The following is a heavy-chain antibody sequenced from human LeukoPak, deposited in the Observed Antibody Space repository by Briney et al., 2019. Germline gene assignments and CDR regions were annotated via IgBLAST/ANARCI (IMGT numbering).Heavy chain of an antibody. J-gene: IGHJ4*02. D-gene: IGHD2-8*01. V-gene: IGHV7-4-1*02. CDR2: INTNTGNP. CDR1: GYTFTSYA. CDR3: AREGELMVYAIALDY. Sequence: GASVKVSCKASGYTFTSYAMNWVRQAPGQGLEWMGWINTNTGNPTYAQGFTGRFVFSLDTSVSTAYLQISSLKAEDTAVYYCAREGELMVYAIALDYWGQGTLVTVSS.